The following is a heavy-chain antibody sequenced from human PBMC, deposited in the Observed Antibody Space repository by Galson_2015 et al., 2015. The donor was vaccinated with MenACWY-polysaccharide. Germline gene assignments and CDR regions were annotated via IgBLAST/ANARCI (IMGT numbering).Heavy chain of an antibody. CDR2: TYYRSKWYI. CDR1: GDSVSSYSAG. CDR3: AGGGLVRGALGWIDP. D-gene: IGHD3-16*02. V-gene: IGHV6-1*01. Sequence: CAISGDSVSSYSAGWNWIRQSPSRGPEWLGRTYYRSKWYIDYAVSVNGRISITPDTSRNQFSLQLSSVTPEDTAIYYCAGGGLVRGALGWIDPWGPGILVTVSS. J-gene: IGHJ5*02.